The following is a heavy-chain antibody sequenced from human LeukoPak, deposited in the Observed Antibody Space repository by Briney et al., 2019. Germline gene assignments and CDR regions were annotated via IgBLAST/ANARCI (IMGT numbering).Heavy chain of an antibody. Sequence: ASVKVSCKASGYTFTGYYMHWVRQAPGQGLEWMGWINPNSGDTNYAQKFLGRVTMTRDTSISTAYMELSRLRSDDTAVYYCARGPHWDPHFDYWGQGTLVTVSS. CDR2: INPNSGDT. V-gene: IGHV1-2*02. CDR1: GYTFTGYY. J-gene: IGHJ4*02. CDR3: ARGPHWDPHFDY. D-gene: IGHD7-27*01.